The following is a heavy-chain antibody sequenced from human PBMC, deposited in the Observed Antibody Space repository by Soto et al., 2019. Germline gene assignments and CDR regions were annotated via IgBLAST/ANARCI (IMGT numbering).Heavy chain of an antibody. CDR3: ARKPHWQYWYFDL. D-gene: IGHD1-1*01. J-gene: IGHJ2*01. CDR1: GFAFQNHG. CDR2: ISGSGVNA. V-gene: IGHV3-20*01. Sequence: EVQLVESGGSVIRSGGSLRLSCAASGFAFQNHGMAWVRQVPGKGLEWVAGISGSGVNAGYADSVKGRFTISRDNGDNSLYLEINNLGVEDTALYHCARKPHWQYWYFDLWGRGTLVTVSS.